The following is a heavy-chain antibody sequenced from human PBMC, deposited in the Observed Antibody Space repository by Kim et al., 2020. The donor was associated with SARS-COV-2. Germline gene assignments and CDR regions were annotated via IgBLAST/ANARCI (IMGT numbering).Heavy chain of an antibody. CDR2: ITGNGIGT. CDR1: GFTFNIYA. D-gene: IGHD4-17*01. CDR3: EKAGDSGGTRDYFDY. V-gene: IGHV3-23*01. Sequence: GGSLRLSCAASGFTFNIYAMSWVRQAPGKGLEWVSAITGNGIGTSYADVVTGRFTITRDNYEKTQILQMNSLSAEDTAVYYCEKAGDSGGTRDYFDYWGQGTLVTLS. J-gene: IGHJ4*01.